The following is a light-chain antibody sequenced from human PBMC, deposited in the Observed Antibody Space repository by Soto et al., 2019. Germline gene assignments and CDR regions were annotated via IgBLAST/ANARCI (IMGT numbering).Light chain of an antibody. J-gene: IGLJ1*01. Sequence: QSVLTQPASVSGSPGQSITIPCTGTSSDVGGYNYVSWYQQRPGKAPKLMIYGVSNRPSGVSNRFSGSKSGNTASLTISGLQAEDETDYYCSSYTRSSTLVFGTGTKVTVL. CDR2: GVS. V-gene: IGLV2-14*01. CDR3: SSYTRSSTLV. CDR1: SSDVGGYNY.